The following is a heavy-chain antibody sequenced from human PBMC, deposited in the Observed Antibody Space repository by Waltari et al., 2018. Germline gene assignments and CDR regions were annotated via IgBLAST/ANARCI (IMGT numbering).Heavy chain of an antibody. CDR1: GFIVSTKY. CDR2: IFSGGNT. D-gene: IGHD2-2*01. Sequence: EVQLVDSGGGLSQPGGSLRLCLAAAGFIVSTKYMGSVRQAPGKGLEWVSIIFSGGNTYYADSVKGQFTISRDNSKNTVYLQMNNLRAEDTAVYYCAASPGSSRAPFDDWGQGTLVTVSS. CDR3: AASPGSSRAPFDD. V-gene: IGHV3-53*01. J-gene: IGHJ4*02.